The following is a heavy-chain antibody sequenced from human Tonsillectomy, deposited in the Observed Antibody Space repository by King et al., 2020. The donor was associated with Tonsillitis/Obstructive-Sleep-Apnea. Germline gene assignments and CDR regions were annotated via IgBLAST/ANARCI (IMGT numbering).Heavy chain of an antibody. V-gene: IGHV5-10-1*03. J-gene: IGHJ4*02. Sequence: QLVQSGAEVKKPGESLRISCKGSGDSFTSYWISWVRQMPGKGLEWMGRIDPSDSYTNYSPSFQGHVTISVDKSINTAFLQWSSLKASDSAMYYCARHYDFWSGSHGYWGQGTLVTVSS. CDR2: IDPSDSYT. CDR1: GDSFTSYW. CDR3: ARHYDFWSGSHGY. D-gene: IGHD3-3*01.